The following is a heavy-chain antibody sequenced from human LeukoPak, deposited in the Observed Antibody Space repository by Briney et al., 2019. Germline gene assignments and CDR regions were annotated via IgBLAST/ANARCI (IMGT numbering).Heavy chain of an antibody. D-gene: IGHD3-10*01. CDR1: GFTFSSYA. Sequence: GRSLRLSCAASGFTFSSYAMHWVRQAPGKGLEWVAVISYDGSNKCYADSVKGRFTISRDNSKNTLYLQMNSLRAEDTAVYYCARDEDDRSEESLFQHWGQGTLVTVSS. J-gene: IGHJ1*01. V-gene: IGHV3-30-3*01. CDR3: ARDEDDRSEESLFQH. CDR2: ISYDGSNK.